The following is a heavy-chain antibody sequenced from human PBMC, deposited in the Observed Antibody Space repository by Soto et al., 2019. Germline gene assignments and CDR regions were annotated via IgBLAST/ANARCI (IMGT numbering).Heavy chain of an antibody. CDR3: AKDRGAARLSDYFDY. CDR2: ISLTGDST. Sequence: PGGSLRLSCAASGFSFSDYAMSWVRQAPGKGLEWVPSISLTGDSTYYADSVKGRFDISRDNFESTLYLQMNGLRAEDTAVYYCAKDRGAARLSDYFDYWGQGALVTVSS. J-gene: IGHJ4*02. D-gene: IGHD6-6*01. V-gene: IGHV3-23*01. CDR1: GFSFSDYA.